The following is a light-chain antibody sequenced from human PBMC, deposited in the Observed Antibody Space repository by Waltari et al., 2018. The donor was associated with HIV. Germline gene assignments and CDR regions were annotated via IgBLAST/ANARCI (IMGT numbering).Light chain of an antibody. J-gene: IGLJ2*01. CDR1: ALPKQY. CDR3: QSEDRSATYVI. Sequence: SSELTQPPPVSVFPGQTARITCSGDALPKQYAYWYQQKPGQAPLLVIYKDTDRPSGIPERFSGSSSGTTVTLTISGVQAEDEADYYCQSEDRSATYVIFGGGTKLTVL. V-gene: IGLV3-25*03. CDR2: KDT.